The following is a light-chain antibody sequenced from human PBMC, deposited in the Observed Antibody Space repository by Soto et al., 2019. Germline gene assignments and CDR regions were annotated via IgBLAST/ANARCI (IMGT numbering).Light chain of an antibody. CDR2: EGI. Sequence: QSVLTQPASVSGSPGQSITTSCTGTSIDIGTYNLVSWYQHHPGKAPRLIIYEGIKRPSGLSSRFSGSKSGDTASLTISGLQAEDEADYYCCSYTGRSTVVFGGGTK. CDR1: SIDIGTYNL. V-gene: IGLV2-23*01. J-gene: IGLJ2*01. CDR3: CSYTGRSTVV.